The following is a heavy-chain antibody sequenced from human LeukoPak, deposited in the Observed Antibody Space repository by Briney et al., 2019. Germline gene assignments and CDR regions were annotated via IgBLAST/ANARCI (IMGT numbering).Heavy chain of an antibody. J-gene: IGHJ4*02. CDR2: IKQDGSEK. V-gene: IGHV3-7*05. CDR1: GFTFSLYW. CDR3: VSTATFDH. D-gene: IGHD5/OR15-5a*01. Sequence: GGSLRLSCAASGFTFSLYWMSWVRQAPGKGLEWVANIKQDGSEKYYVDSVKGRFTISRDNARSSLYLQMNSLRAEDTAVYYCVSTATFDHWGQGTLVTVSS.